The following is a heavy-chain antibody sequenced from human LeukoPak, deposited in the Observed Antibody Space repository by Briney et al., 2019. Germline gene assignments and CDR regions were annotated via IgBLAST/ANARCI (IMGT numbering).Heavy chain of an antibody. D-gene: IGHD6-13*01. V-gene: IGHV3-7*01. Sequence: TGGSLRLSCVASGFSFSSYWMSWVRQTPGKGLEWVASIKQEGSARYYVDSVTGRFTISRDNAMNSLYLQMNSLRVEDTAVYYCARDPGIAAAGTVGYFDSWGQGILVTVSS. J-gene: IGHJ4*02. CDR3: ARDPGIAAAGTVGYFDS. CDR1: GFSFSSYW. CDR2: IKQEGSAR.